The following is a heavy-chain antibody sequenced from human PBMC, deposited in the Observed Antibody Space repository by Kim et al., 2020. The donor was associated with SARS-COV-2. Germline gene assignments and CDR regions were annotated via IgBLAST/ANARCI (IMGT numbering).Heavy chain of an antibody. V-gene: IGHV3-23*03. CDR2: ISSGGSTT. CDR1: GFTFSSYS. CDR3: ARKPSYYYGMGF. J-gene: IGHJ6*04. Sequence: GGSLRLSCAASGFTFSSYSMSWIRQAPGKGLEWVSDISSGGSTTYYADSVKGRFTISRDNSKNTLYLQMNSLRAEDTAVYYCARKPSYYYGMGFCGKGTT.